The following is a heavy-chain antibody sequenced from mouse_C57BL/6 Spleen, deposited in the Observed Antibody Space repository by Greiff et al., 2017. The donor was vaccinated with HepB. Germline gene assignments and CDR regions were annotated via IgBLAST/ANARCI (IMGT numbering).Heavy chain of an antibody. D-gene: IGHD1-1*01. J-gene: IGHJ2*01. CDR3: AREDYGSSYDY. V-gene: IGHV3-6*01. CDR2: ISYDGSN. CDR1: GYSFTSGYY. Sequence: VQLKESGPGLVKPSQSLSLTCSVTGYSFTSGYYWNWIRQFPGNQLELMGYISYDGSNNYNPSLTNRISITRATSNNQFFLKLNSMTTEDTATDYCAREDYGSSYDYWGQGTTLTVSS.